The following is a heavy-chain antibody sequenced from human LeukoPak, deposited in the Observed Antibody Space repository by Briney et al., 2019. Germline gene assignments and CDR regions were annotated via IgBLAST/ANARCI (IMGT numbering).Heavy chain of an antibody. D-gene: IGHD3-10*01. Sequence: PGGSLRLSCAASGFTFSSYGMHWVRQAPGKGLEWVAVISYDGSNKYYADSVKGRFTISRDNSKNTLYLQMNSLRAEDTAVYYCAKAGGPREAFAEYFQHWGQGTLVTVSS. V-gene: IGHV3-30*18. J-gene: IGHJ1*01. CDR3: AKAGGPREAFAEYFQH. CDR1: GFTFSSYG. CDR2: ISYDGSNK.